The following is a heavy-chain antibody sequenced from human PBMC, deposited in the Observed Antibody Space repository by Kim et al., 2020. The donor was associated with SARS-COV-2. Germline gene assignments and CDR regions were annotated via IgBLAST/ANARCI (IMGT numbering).Heavy chain of an antibody. J-gene: IGHJ4*02. CDR1: GFTFSNYA. CDR3: AKGERMGISGGLDY. D-gene: IGHD1-20*01. V-gene: IGHV3-23*01. Sequence: GGSLRLSCAASGFTFSNYAMSWVRQAPGKGLEWVSGISGSGGGTYYADSVKGRFTISRDNSKNTLYLQMNSLRAEDTAVYYCAKGERMGISGGLDYWGQGTLGTVSS. CDR2: ISGSGGGT.